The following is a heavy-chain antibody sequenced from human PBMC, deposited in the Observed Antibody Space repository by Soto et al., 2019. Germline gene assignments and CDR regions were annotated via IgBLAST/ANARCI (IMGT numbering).Heavy chain of an antibody. CDR1: GFTFSSYA. CDR3: ARSLNYYGSGSYYGMDV. J-gene: IGHJ6*02. D-gene: IGHD3-10*01. V-gene: IGHV3-23*01. Sequence: GGSLRLSCAASGFTFSSYAMSWVRQAPGKGLEWVSAISGSGGSTYYADSVKGRFTISRDNSKNTLYLQMNSLRAEDTAVYYCARSLNYYGSGSYYGMDVWGQGTTVTVSS. CDR2: ISGSGGST.